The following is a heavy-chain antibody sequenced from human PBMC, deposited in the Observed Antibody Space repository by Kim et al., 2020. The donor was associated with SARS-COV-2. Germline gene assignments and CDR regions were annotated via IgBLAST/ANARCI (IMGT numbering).Heavy chain of an antibody. CDR3: AKAERTGPTGSELYYGMDV. Sequence: GRFTISRDNSKNSLYLQMNSLRTEDTALYYCAKAERTGPTGSELYYGMDVWGQGTTVTVSS. D-gene: IGHD3-10*01. V-gene: IGHV3-43*01. J-gene: IGHJ6*02.